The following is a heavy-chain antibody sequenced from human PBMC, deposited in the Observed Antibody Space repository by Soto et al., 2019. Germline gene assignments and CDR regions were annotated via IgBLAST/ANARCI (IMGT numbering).Heavy chain of an antibody. V-gene: IGHV6-1*01. J-gene: IGHJ4*02. CDR3: ARDSPGYGDYVLFDY. CDR1: GDSVSSNTVA. D-gene: IGHD4-17*01. CDR2: TYYRSKWSH. Sequence: SQTLSLTCVISGDSVSSNTVAWNWIRQSPSGGLEWLGRTYYRSKWSHDYAVSVESRITINPDTSMNQFSLQLDSVTPADTAVYYCARDSPGYGDYVLFDYWGQGTRVTVSS.